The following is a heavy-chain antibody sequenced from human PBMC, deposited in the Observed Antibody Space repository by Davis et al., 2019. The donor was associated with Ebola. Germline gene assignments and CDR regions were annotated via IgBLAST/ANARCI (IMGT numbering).Heavy chain of an antibody. J-gene: IGHJ3*01. V-gene: IGHV3-7*03. CDR1: GFTFSSYW. CDR3: ATELAGNAFNV. Sequence: GESLKISCAASGFTFSSYWMNWVRQGPGKGLEWVANIKENGSKKNYVDSVKDRFTISRDNAKNSLFLQMNNLRADDTAVYYCATELAGNAFNVWGRGTLVTVSS. D-gene: IGHD6-19*01. CDR2: IKENGSKK.